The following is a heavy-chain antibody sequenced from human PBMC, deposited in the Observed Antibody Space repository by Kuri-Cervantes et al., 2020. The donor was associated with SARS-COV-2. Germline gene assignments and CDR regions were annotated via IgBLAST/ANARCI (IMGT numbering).Heavy chain of an antibody. CDR3: ARLGDRGYIRDYYYMDV. V-gene: IGHV5-51*01. J-gene: IGHJ6*03. CDR1: GYSFTSYW. CDR2: IYPGDSDT. D-gene: IGHD5-12*01. Sequence: GASLKISCKGSGYSFTSYWIGWVRQMPGKGLEWMGIIYPGDSDTRYSPSFQGQVTISADKSISTAYLQWSSLKASDTAMYYLARLGDRGYIRDYYYMDVWGKGTTVTVSS.